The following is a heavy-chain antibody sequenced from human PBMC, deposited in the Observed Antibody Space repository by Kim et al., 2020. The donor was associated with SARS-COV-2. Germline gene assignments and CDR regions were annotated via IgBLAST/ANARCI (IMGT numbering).Heavy chain of an antibody. Sequence: ASVKVSCKVSGYTLTELSMHWVRQAPGKGLEWMGGFDPEDGETIYAQKFQGRVTMTEDTSTDTAYMELSSLRSEDTAVYYCATAGGITIFGVVIEPHYYYYGMDVWGQGTTVTVSS. J-gene: IGHJ6*02. V-gene: IGHV1-24*01. CDR3: ATAGGITIFGVVIEPHYYYYGMDV. CDR1: GYTLTELS. CDR2: FDPEDGET. D-gene: IGHD3-3*01.